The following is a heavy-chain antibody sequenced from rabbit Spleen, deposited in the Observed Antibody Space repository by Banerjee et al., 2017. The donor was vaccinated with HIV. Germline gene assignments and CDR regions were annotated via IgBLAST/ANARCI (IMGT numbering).Heavy chain of an antibody. CDR3: ARDVDTIYFRFSL. CDR1: GFDLSSYYY. D-gene: IGHD1-1*01. J-gene: IGHJ4*01. CDR2: IYISGGST. Sequence: QSLEESGGDLVKPGAFLTLTCTASGFDLSSYYYMCWVRQAPGKGLEWIACIYISGGSTYYASWAKGRFTISETSSTTVTLQMTSLTAADTATYFCARDVDTIYFRFSLWGQGTLVTVS. V-gene: IGHV1S40*01.